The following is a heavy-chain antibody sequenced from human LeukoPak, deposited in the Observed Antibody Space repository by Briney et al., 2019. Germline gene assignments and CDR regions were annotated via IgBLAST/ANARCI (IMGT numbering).Heavy chain of an antibody. D-gene: IGHD1-26*01. CDR1: GGFISSSSYY. Sequence: KPSETLSLTCTVSGGFISSSSYYWSWIRQPPGKGLEWIGSIYYSGSTYYNPSLKSRVTMSIDTSKNQFSLKLSSVTAADTAVYYCARAAHSGSLAPFDYWGQGTLVTVSS. CDR2: IYYSGST. V-gene: IGHV4-39*07. CDR3: ARAAHSGSLAPFDY. J-gene: IGHJ4*02.